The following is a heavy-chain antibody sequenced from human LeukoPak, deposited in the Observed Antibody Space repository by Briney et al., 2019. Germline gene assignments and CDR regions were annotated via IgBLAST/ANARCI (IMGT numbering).Heavy chain of an antibody. Sequence: GGSLSLSCAASGFTFSSYAMHWVRQAPGKGLEYVSAISSNGGSTYYANSVKGIFTISRDNSKNTLYLQMGSLRAEDMAVYYCAREVRFLEWLSFDYWGQGALVTVSS. CDR3: AREVRFLEWLSFDY. D-gene: IGHD3-3*01. J-gene: IGHJ4*02. CDR2: ISSNGGST. CDR1: GFTFSSYA. V-gene: IGHV3-64*01.